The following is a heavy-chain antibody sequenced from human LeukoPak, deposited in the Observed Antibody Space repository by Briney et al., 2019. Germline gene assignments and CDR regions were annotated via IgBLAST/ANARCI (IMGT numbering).Heavy chain of an antibody. V-gene: IGHV1-69*05. Sequence: SVTVSCKASGGTFSSYAISWVRQAPGQGLEWMGGIIPIFGTANYAQKFQGRVTITTDESTSTAYMELSSLRSEDTAVYYCARGVRDGYNSRAFDYWGQGTLVTVSS. CDR1: GGTFSSYA. CDR3: ARGVRDGYNSRAFDY. CDR2: IIPIFGTA. D-gene: IGHD5-24*01. J-gene: IGHJ4*02.